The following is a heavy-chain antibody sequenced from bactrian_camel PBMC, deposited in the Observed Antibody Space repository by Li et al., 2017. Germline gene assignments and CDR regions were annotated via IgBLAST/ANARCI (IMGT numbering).Heavy chain of an antibody. Sequence: HVQLVESGGESVQTGGSLTLSCTTSPNTISHYVMGWFRQTPGKDREGVAVLDSDGTTRYADSVKGRFTISRDSANTALYLQMNGLKPEDTAMYYCAAGDQNPILVVVTATGGPSERDYKYWGQGTQVTVS. CDR2: LDSDGTT. J-gene: IGHJ4*01. CDR1: PNTISHYV. D-gene: IGHD2*01. CDR3: AAGDQNPILVVVTATGGPSERDYKY. V-gene: IGHV3S53*01.